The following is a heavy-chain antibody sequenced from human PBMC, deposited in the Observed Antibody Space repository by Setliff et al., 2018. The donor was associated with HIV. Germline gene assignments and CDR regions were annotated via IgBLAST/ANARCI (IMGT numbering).Heavy chain of an antibody. J-gene: IGHJ6*03. CDR1: GFTLSDYY. CDR3: ARDGGMGVYYMDV. Sequence: GGSLRLSCAVSGFTLSDYYMNWVRQAPGKGLEWVSYISSSSRTIYYADSVKGRFTISRDNAKNSLYLQMNSLRAEDTAVYYCARDGGMGVYYMDVWGKGTTVTVSS. V-gene: IGHV3-48*01. CDR2: ISSSSRTI. D-gene: IGHD1-26*01.